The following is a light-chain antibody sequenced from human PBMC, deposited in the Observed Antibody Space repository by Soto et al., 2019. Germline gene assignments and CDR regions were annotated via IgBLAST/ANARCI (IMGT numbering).Light chain of an antibody. CDR1: QSISSW. J-gene: IGKJ1*01. V-gene: IGKV1-5*01. CDR2: DAS. CDR3: QQYNNWPRT. Sequence: DIQMTQSPSTLSASVGDRVTITGRASQSISSWLAWYQQKPGKAPKLLIFDASSLESGVPSRFSGNGSGTEFTLTISSLQSEDFAVYYCQQYNNWPRTFGQGTKVDI.